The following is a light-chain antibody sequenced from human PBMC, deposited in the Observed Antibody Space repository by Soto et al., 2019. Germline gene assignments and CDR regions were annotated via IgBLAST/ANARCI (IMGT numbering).Light chain of an antibody. J-gene: IGLJ3*02. CDR2: EVS. CDR1: SSDIGGYDY. CDR3: VSYAGSNIWM. V-gene: IGLV2-8*01. Sequence: QSALTQPPSESGSPGQSVTISCTGTSSDIGGYDYVSWYQQHPGKTPKFMIYEVSKRPSGVPDRFSGSKSGNTASLTVSGLQAEDEADYYCVSYAGSNIWMFGGGTKLTVL.